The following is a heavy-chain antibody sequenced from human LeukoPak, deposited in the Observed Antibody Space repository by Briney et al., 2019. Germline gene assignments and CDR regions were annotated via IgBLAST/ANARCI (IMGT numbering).Heavy chain of an antibody. Sequence: AASVKVSCKASGGTFSSYAISRVRQAPGQGLEWMGGIIPIFGTANYAQKFQGRVTITADESASTAYMELSSLRSEDTAVYYCARESCSSTSCYSGYYFGYWGQGTLVTVSS. V-gene: IGHV1-69*13. CDR2: IIPIFGTA. CDR3: ARESCSSTSCYSGYYFGY. CDR1: GGTFSSYA. J-gene: IGHJ4*02. D-gene: IGHD2-2*01.